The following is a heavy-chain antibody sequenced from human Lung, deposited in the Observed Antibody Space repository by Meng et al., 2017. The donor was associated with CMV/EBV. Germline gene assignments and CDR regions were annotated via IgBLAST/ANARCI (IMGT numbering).Heavy chain of an antibody. V-gene: IGHV4-4*02. CDR3: LRRSGGSV. D-gene: IGHD3-10*01. Sequence: QGRSRGRAPARETPSETLSLTCAVSGDSITNHNWWAWVRQPPGKGLEWIGEIPHRGSSAYNPSLKSRVSMSIDKSKNQFSLKLTSVTAADTAVYHCLRRSGGSVWGQGTLVTVSS. J-gene: IGHJ1*01. CDR2: IPHRGSS. CDR1: GDSITNHNW.